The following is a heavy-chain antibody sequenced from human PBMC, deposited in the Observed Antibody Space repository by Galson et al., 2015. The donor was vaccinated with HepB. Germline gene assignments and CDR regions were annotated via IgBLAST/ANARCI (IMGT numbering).Heavy chain of an antibody. J-gene: IGHJ5*02. V-gene: IGHV3-21*01. D-gene: IGHD3-10*01. CDR2: ISRGGDHK. Sequence: SLRLSCAASGFNFNIYNMNWVRQAPGKGLEWVSSISRGGDHKYYTDSLKGRFTISRDNAKNSLFLQMNNLRAEDTAVYYCARDYRPDFGSGNYYPNWFDPWGQGTLVTVSS. CDR3: ARDYRPDFGSGNYYPNWFDP. CDR1: GFNFNIYN.